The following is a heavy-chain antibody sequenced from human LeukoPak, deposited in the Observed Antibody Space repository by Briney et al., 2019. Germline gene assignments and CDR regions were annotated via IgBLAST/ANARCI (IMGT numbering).Heavy chain of an antibody. CDR1: GFTFSDYS. D-gene: IGHD2-15*01. CDR3: ARAGSRILRDAFDI. CDR2: ISSSSSTI. V-gene: IGHV3-48*01. Sequence: PGGSLRLSCAASGFTFSDYSMNWVRQAPGKGLEWVSYISSSSSTIYYADSVKGRFTISRDNAKNSLYLQMNSLRAEDTAVYYCARAGSRILRDAFDIWGQGTMVTVSS. J-gene: IGHJ3*02.